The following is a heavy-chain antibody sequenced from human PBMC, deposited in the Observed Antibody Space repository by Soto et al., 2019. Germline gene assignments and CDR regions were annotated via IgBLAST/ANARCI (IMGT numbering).Heavy chain of an antibody. D-gene: IGHD1-26*01. J-gene: IGHJ4*02. V-gene: IGHV3-33*08. CDR1: ASIFKGHG. CDR2: IRFDGSDE. Sequence: QVQLVESGGGVVQPGGSLRLSCAASASIFKGHGMHWVRQAPGKGLEWVAIIRFDGSDEHYGDSVEGRFTISRDNSKNMLYLLMNSLRVEDTAVYYCARDGVGATTFFGFLDYWGQGTLVTVSS. CDR3: ARDGVGATTFFGFLDY.